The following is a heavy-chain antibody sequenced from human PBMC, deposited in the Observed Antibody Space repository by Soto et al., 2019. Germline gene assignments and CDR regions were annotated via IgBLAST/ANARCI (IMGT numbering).Heavy chain of an antibody. CDR2: IYYSGST. CDR1: GGSISSSSYY. CDR3: ARRDFWSNDAFDI. J-gene: IGHJ3*02. V-gene: IGHV4-39*01. Sequence: PSETLSLTCTVSGGSISSSSYYWGWIRQPPGKGLEWIGSIYYSGSTYYKPSLKSRVTISVDTSKNQFSLKLSSVTAADTAVYYCARRDFWSNDAFDIWGQGTMVTVSS. D-gene: IGHD3-3*01.